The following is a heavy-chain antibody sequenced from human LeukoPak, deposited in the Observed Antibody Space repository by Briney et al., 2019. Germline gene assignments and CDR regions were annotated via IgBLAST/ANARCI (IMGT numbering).Heavy chain of an antibody. V-gene: IGHV4-31*03. CDR2: IYYSGST. CDR3: ARYGSGGLDY. Sequence: PSQTLSLTCTVSGGSISSGGYQWSWIRQHPGKGLEWIGYIYYSGSTYYNPSLKSRVTISVDTSKNQFSLKLSSVTAADTAVYYCARYGSGGLDYWGQGTLVTVSS. CDR1: GGSISSGGYQ. J-gene: IGHJ4*02. D-gene: IGHD3-10*01.